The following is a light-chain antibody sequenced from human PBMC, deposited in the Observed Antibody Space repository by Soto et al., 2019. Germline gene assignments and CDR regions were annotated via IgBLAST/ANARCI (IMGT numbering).Light chain of an antibody. Sequence: QSALTQPASVSGSPGQSITISCTGTSSDVGFYNYVSWYQQHPGKAPKVMIYDVSNRPSGVSNRFSGSKSGNTASLTISGLQAEDEADYYCSSYTTISTFAFGTGTKLTVL. J-gene: IGLJ1*01. CDR2: DVS. V-gene: IGLV2-14*01. CDR3: SSYTTISTFA. CDR1: SSDVGFYNY.